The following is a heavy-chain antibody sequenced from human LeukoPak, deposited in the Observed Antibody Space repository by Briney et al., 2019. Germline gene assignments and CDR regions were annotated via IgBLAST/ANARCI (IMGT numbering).Heavy chain of an antibody. CDR2: ISYGVQHR. D-gene: IGHD2-21*01. Sequence: PGGSLRLSCAASGFTLRDYAMNWVPQAPGKGLEGVTGISYGVQHRLYAGPVKGRYSLSQDNLRNALDLALNSLSAEETAVDYCAKDPRPFGESVGGYHFDYWGQGILVTVSS. CDR1: GFTLRDYA. V-gene: IGHV3-23*01. CDR3: AKDPRPFGESVGGYHFDY. J-gene: IGHJ4*02.